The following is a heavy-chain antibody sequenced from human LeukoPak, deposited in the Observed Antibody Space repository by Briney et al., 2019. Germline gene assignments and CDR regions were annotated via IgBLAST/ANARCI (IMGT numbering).Heavy chain of an antibody. D-gene: IGHD3-22*01. CDR1: GGTFSSYA. V-gene: IGHV1-69*13. CDR3: ARGGSVVVDPSAFYFDY. J-gene: IGHJ4*02. CDR2: IIPIFGTA. Sequence: ASVKVSCKASGGTFSSYAISWVRQAPGQGLEWMGGIIPIFGTANYAQKFQGRVTITADEPTSTAYMELSSLRSEDTAVYYCARGGSVVVDPSAFYFDYWGQGTLVTVSS.